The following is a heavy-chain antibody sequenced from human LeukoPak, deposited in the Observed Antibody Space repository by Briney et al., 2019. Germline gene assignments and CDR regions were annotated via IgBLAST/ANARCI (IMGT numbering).Heavy chain of an antibody. CDR1: GGTFSSYA. V-gene: IGHV1-69*05. CDR3: ARSDYYDSSGYQQGAFDI. D-gene: IGHD3-22*01. J-gene: IGHJ3*02. CDR2: IIPIFGTA. Sequence: ASVKVSCKASGGTFSSYAISWVRQAPGQGLEWMGGIIPIFGTANYAQKFQGGVTITTDESTSTAYMELSSLRSEDTAVYYCARSDYYDSSGYQQGAFDIWGQGTMVTVSS.